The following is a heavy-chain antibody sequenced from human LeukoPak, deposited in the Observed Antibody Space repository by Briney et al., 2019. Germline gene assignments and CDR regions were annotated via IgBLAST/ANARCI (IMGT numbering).Heavy chain of an antibody. V-gene: IGHV1-8*01. CDR2: MNPNSGDT. Sequence: ASVKVSCKASGYTFTSYDINWVRQAPGQGLEWMGWMNPNSGDTVYVQEFQGRVTMTRSTSISTAYMELSSLRSEDPAIYYCARGGFGSGSHFDYGGQGPLVTVS. J-gene: IGHJ4*02. CDR3: ARGGFGSGSHFDY. CDR1: GYTFTSYD. D-gene: IGHD3-10*01.